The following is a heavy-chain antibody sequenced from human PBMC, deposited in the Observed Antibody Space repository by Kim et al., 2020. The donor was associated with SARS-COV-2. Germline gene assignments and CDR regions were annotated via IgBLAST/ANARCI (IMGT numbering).Heavy chain of an antibody. Sequence: PTLKSRVTIAVATTKNQFSLKLSSVTAADTAVYYCARRPLRYFYCLLPNVWGQGAMVTVAS. D-gene: IGHD3-9*01. CDR3: ARRPLRYFYCLLPNV. J-gene: IGHJ3*01. V-gene: IGHV4-34*01.